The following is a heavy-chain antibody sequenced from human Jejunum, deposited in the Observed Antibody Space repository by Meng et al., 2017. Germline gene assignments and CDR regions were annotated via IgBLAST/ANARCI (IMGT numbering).Heavy chain of an antibody. Sequence: GESLKISCAASGFIFSNFEMNWVRQAPGKGLEWVSYISSSGSTIYYADSVEGRFTISRDNAKNSLFLQMNSLRADDTAVYYCARQFNYDYWSGYSSYYFDYWGQGTLVTVSS. CDR1: GFIFSNFE. CDR2: ISSSGSTI. J-gene: IGHJ4*02. D-gene: IGHD3-3*01. V-gene: IGHV3-48*03. CDR3: ARQFNYDYWSGYSSYYFDY.